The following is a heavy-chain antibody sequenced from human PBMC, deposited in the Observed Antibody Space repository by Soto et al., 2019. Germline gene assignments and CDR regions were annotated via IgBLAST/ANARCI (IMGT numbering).Heavy chain of an antibody. CDR2: INSDGSIT. V-gene: IGHV3-74*01. CDR3: ARKGYSAGLDY. J-gene: IGHJ4*02. CDR1: GFTFSSYW. D-gene: IGHD2-21*01. Sequence: PGGSLRLSCAASGFTFSSYWMHWVRQAPGKGLVGVSRINSDGSITNYADSVKGRFTISRDNAKNTLYLQMNSLRAEDTAVYYCARKGYSAGLDYWGQGXLVTVYS.